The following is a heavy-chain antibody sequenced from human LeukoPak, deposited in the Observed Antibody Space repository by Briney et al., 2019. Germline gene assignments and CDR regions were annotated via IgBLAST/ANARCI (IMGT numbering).Heavy chain of an antibody. CDR2: IYTSGST. D-gene: IGHD3-9*01. V-gene: IGHV4-4*07. CDR3: ARDITNFDWLLSGFDY. J-gene: IGHJ4*02. Sequence: SETLSLTCTVSGGSISSYYWSWIRQPAGKGLEWIGRIYTSGSTNYNPSLKSRVTISVDTSKNQFSLKLSSVTAADTAMYYCARDITNFDWLLSGFDYWGQGTLVTVSS. CDR1: GGSISSYY.